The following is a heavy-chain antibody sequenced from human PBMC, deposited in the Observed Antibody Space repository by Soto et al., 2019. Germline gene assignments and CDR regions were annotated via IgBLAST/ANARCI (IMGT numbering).Heavy chain of an antibody. D-gene: IGHD2-8*01. CDR3: ARCLHCSKGGRFDP. J-gene: IGHJ5*02. CDR2: LYPSGRT. Sequence: QVQLHESGPGLVTPSGTLSLTRIVSGVSISRSNWWTWVGQAPGQVLEWIWELYPSGRTSYNPALENRVPISVDNSKNQLYLTLTSVTAAETAVYYCARCLHCSKGGRFDPWGREALVTVS. V-gene: IGHV4-4*02. CDR1: GVSISRSNW.